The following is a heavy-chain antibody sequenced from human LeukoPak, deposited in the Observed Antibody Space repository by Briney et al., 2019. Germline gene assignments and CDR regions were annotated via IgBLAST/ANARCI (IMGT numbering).Heavy chain of an antibody. CDR2: ISTSGST. D-gene: IGHD6-13*01. CDR3: ARGSSWLHS. J-gene: IGHJ5*01. CDR1: GDSISSNS. V-gene: IGHV4-4*07. Sequence: SETLSLTCTLSGDSISSNSWTWIRQPPGEGLEWIGRISTSGSTYYNPSLKSRVTMSIDTSKNQFSLRLSSVTAADTAMYYCARGSSWLHSWGQGTLVTVSS.